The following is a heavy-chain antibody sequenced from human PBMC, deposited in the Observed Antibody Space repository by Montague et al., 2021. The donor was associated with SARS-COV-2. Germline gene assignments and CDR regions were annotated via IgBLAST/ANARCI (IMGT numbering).Heavy chain of an antibody. D-gene: IGHD6-25*01. CDR2: IYNSATI. CDR1: DDSIGPYY. CDR3: ARGLLGYSGGWDL. Sequence: SETLSLTCTVSDDSIGPYYWSWIRQPPGKGLEWIGYIYNSATIKYNSSLKRRVTISDDRPKNLFSLKINSVTTADTAVYYCARGLLGYSGGWDLWGEGTLVTVSA. J-gene: IGHJ5*02. V-gene: IGHV4-4*09.